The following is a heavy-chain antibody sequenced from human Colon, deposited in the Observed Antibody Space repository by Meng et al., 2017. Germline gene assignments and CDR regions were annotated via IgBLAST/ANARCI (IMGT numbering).Heavy chain of an antibody. J-gene: IGHJ4*02. D-gene: IGHD3-16*01. CDR2: IYQSGST. CDR3: ARGGFGDMFEFYFDY. CDR1: GDSIRGPSW. V-gene: IGHV4-4*02. Sequence: VDLQEPGPGLGKPSGTLSLLCRVSGDSIRGPSWWSWVRQPPGKGREWLGEIYQSGSTSYSPSLKSRVTISVDKSKSEISLKLTSVTAADTAVYYCARGGFGDMFEFYFDYWGQGALVTVSS.